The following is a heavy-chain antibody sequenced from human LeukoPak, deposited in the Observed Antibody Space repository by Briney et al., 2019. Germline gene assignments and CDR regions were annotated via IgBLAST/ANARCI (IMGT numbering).Heavy chain of an antibody. J-gene: IGHJ4*02. D-gene: IGHD6-19*01. CDR2: INHSGST. CDR1: GGSFSGYY. V-gene: IGHV4-34*01. Sequence: SETLSLTCAVYGGSFSGYYWSWIRKPPGKGLERIGEINHSGSTNSNPSLKSRVTISVDTSKNQFSLKLSSVTAANTAVYYCARESSGWLLYYFDYWGQGTLVTVSS. CDR3: ARESSGWLLYYFDY.